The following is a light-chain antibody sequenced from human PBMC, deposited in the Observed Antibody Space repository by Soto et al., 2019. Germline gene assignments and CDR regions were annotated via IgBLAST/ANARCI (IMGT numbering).Light chain of an antibody. CDR2: GAS. V-gene: IGKV3-15*01. CDR3: QCGIT. CDR1: QSVSSN. Sequence: EIVMTQSPATLSVSPGERATLSCRASQSVSSNLAWYQQKPGQAPRLLIYGASTRATGIPARFSGSGSGTEFTLTISSLQPEDFAVYYCQCGITFGGGTKVEIK. J-gene: IGKJ4*01.